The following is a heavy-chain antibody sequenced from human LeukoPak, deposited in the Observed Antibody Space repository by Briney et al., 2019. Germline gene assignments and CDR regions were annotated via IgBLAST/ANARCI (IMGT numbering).Heavy chain of an antibody. CDR2: INHSGST. CDR1: TGSFRAYF. D-gene: IGHD3-16*01. J-gene: IGHJ4*02. V-gene: IGHV4-34*01. Sequence: SETLSLTCTVDTGSFRAYFWSRLRQPPGKGLEWIGEINHSGSTHYNPSLRSRVTISVDTSKNLFSLRLTSVTAADTAVYYCGLGGDYFENWGQGTLVTVSS. CDR3: GLGGDYFEN.